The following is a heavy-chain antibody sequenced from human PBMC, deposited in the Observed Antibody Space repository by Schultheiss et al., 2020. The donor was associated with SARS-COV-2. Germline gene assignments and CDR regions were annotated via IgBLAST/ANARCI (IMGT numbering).Heavy chain of an antibody. CDR3: ATPRVRGYYYYGMDV. Sequence: GESLKISCAASGFTVSSNYMSWVRQAPGKGLEWVSVIYSGGSTYYADSVKGRFTISRDNSKNTLYLQMNSLRAEDTAVYYYATPRVRGYYYYGMDVWGQGTTVTVSS. J-gene: IGHJ6*02. CDR1: GFTVSSNY. D-gene: IGHD3-16*01. CDR2: IYSGGST. V-gene: IGHV3-53*01.